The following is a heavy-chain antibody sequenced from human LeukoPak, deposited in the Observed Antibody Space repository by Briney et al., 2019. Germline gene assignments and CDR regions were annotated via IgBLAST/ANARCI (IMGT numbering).Heavy chain of an antibody. J-gene: IGHJ4*02. CDR1: GYTFTDYY. Sequence: GASVKVSCKASGYTFTDYYMHWVRQAPGQGLEWMAWINLKSGGTNYAQKFQGRVTMTRDTSISTAYMEVSRLRSDDTAVYYCARDHQGHDDYRKWDYWGQGTLLTVSS. CDR3: ARDHQGHDDYRKWDY. CDR2: INLKSGGT. V-gene: IGHV1-2*02. D-gene: IGHD4-17*01.